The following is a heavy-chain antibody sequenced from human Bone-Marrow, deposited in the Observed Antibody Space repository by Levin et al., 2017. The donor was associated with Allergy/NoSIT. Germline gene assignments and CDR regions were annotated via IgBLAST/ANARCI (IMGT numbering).Heavy chain of an antibody. J-gene: IGHJ4*02. V-gene: IGHV3-7*01. CDR2: IKQDGSEK. CDR1: GFTFSDYW. CDR3: ARPPIVEEYYDSSGYGY. D-gene: IGHD3-22*01. Sequence: GGSLRLSCAASGFTFSDYWMNWVRQAPGKGPQWVANIKQDGSEKYYVDSVKGRFTISRDNVKNLLYLQMNSLRVEDTAVYYCARPPIVEEYYDSSGYGYWGQGTLVTVSS.